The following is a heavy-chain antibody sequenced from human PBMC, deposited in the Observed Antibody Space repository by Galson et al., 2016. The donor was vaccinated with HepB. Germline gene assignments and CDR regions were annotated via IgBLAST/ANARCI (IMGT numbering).Heavy chain of an antibody. CDR3: FTRLV. Sequence: LRLSCASSGFAFDDAWMTWVRQAPGRGLEYDGLIKTTFQSGATDYAAPVKGRFTISRDDSKNMVYLQMNRLITEDTAVYYCFTRLVWGPGTLVTVSS. J-gene: IGHJ4*02. V-gene: IGHV3-15*01. D-gene: IGHD6-19*01. CDR2: IKTTFQSGAT. CDR1: GFAFDDAW.